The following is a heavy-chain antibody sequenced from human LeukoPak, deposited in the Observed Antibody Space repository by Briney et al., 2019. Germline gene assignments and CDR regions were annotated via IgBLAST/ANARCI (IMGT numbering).Heavy chain of an antibody. Sequence: GGSLRLSCTASGFSFSSYSMNWVRQAPGKGLEWVAYIAYTGTIHYADSVRGRFAISRDNAKSSLFLQLNSLRAEDTAVYYCARDPHSLDYWGQGTLVTVSS. V-gene: IGHV3-48*01. J-gene: IGHJ4*02. CDR3: ARDPHSLDY. CDR2: IAYTGTI. CDR1: GFSFSSYS.